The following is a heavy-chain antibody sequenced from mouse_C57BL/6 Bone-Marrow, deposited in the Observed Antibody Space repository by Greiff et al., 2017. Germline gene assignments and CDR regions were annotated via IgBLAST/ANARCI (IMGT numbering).Heavy chain of an antibody. CDR3: ARSLLWYLYY. CDR2: IRNKANGYTT. V-gene: IGHV7-3*01. D-gene: IGHD2-1*01. CDR1: GFTFTDYY. J-gene: IGHJ2*01. Sequence: EVKLMESGGGLVQPGGSLSLSCAASGFTFTDYYMSWVRQPPGKALEWLGFIRNKANGYTTEYSASVKGPFTISRDDSQSILYLQMNALRAEDSATYYCARSLLWYLYYWGQGTTLTVSS.